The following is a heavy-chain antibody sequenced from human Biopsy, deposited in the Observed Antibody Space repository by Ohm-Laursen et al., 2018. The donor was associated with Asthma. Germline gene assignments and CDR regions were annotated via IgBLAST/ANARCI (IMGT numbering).Heavy chain of an antibody. CDR2: IDWEDDT. V-gene: IGHV2-70*04. Sequence: TQTLPLTYSCSGFSVSTRGMSVSWIRQPPGKALEWLARIDWEDDTFYSTPLRTRLTITKDTSKNQVVLTMTNMDPVDTAIYFCGRHNDYWGQGILVTVSS. J-gene: IGHJ4*02. CDR1: GFSVSTRGMS. D-gene: IGHD1-1*01. CDR3: GRHNDY.